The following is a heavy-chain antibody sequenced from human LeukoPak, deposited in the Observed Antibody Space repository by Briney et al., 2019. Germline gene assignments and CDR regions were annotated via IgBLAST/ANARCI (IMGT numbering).Heavy chain of an antibody. CDR3: ARDEDIVVVPAYNFDY. Sequence: ASVKVSCKASGYTFTGYYMHWVRQAPGQGLEWMGWINPNSGGTNYAQKFQGRVTMTRDTSISTAYMELSRLRSDDTAVYYCARDEDIVVVPAYNFDYWGQGTLVTVSS. CDR1: GYTFTGYY. D-gene: IGHD2-2*01. V-gene: IGHV1-2*02. CDR2: INPNSGGT. J-gene: IGHJ4*02.